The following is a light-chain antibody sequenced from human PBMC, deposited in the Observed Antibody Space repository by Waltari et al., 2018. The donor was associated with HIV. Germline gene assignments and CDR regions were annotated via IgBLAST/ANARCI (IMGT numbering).Light chain of an antibody. Sequence: QSALTQPRSVSGSPGQSVTISCPGTSSDVGGYNYVSWYQQHPGKAPKLMIYDVSKRPSGVPDRFSGSKSDNTASLTISGLQAEDEADYYCCSYAGSYTLIFGGGTKLTVL. V-gene: IGLV2-11*01. CDR3: CSYAGSYTLI. CDR2: DVS. J-gene: IGLJ2*01. CDR1: SSDVGGYNY.